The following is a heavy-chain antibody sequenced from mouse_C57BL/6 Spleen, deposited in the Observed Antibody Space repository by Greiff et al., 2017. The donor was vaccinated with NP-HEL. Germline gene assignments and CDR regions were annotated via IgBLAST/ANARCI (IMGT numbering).Heavy chain of an antibody. CDR3: VRHGDSTMDY. Sequence: EVHLVESGGGLVQPKGSLKLSCAASGFSFNTYAMNWVRQAPGKGLEWVARIRSKSNNYATYYADSVKDRFTISRDDSESMLYLQMNNLKTEDTAMYYCVRHGDSTMDYWGQGTSVTVSS. V-gene: IGHV10-1*01. J-gene: IGHJ4*01. CDR1: GFSFNTYA. CDR2: IRSKSNNYAT.